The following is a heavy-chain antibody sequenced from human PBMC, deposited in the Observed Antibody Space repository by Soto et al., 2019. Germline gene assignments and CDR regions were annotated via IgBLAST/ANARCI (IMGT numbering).Heavy chain of an antibody. CDR3: ARYRDFGDYGYFDS. D-gene: IGHD4-17*01. Sequence: PETLSLTCTVSGSSVSGGIYYLTWLRQPPGKGLEWIGYIYHSATTNYNASLRSRVTISVDTSKNKFSLRLTSVTAADTAVYYCARYRDFGDYGYFDSWGQGTLVTVSS. CDR2: IYHSATT. V-gene: IGHV4-61*01. J-gene: IGHJ4*02. CDR1: GSSVSGGIYY.